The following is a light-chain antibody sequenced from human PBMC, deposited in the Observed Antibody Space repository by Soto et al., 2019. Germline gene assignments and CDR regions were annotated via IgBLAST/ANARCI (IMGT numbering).Light chain of an antibody. V-gene: IGLV1-47*02. CDR2: SNN. CDR3: PSYDRSLSGYV. CDR1: SSNIGSNY. J-gene: IGLJ1*01. Sequence: QSVRTQPPSAYGTPGQRVTISCSGSSSNIGSNYVYWYQQLPGTAPKLLIYSNNQRPSGVPDRFSGSRSGTSASLAITGLQAEDEADYYCPSYDRSLSGYVLGTGTKVTVL.